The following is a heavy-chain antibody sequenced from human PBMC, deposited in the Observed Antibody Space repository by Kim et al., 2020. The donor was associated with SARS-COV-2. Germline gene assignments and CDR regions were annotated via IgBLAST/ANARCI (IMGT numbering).Heavy chain of an antibody. V-gene: IGHV3-30*04. Sequence: GGSLRLSCAASGFTFSSHAMHWVRQAPGKGLEWVAFISYDGTIKYYADSVKGRLTISRDNSKNTMYLQMNSLRAEDTAVYYCARDFIAGGGVAAFEIWGQGTLVTVSS. D-gene: IGHD2-8*02. CDR3: ARDFIAGGGVAAFEI. J-gene: IGHJ3*02. CDR1: GFTFSSHA. CDR2: ISYDGTIK.